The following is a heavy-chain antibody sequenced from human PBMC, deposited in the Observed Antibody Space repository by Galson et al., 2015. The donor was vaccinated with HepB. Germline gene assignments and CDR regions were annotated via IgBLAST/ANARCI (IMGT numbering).Heavy chain of an antibody. CDR3: ARGFVLRFLEWLSAYYMDV. CDR2: MNPNSGNT. CDR1: GYTFTSYD. J-gene: IGHJ6*03. V-gene: IGHV1-8*01. D-gene: IGHD3-3*01. Sequence: SVKVSCKASGYTFTSYDINWVRQATGQGLEWMGWMNPNSGNTGYARKFQGRVTMTRNTSISTAYMELSSLRSEDTAVYYCARGFVLRFLEWLSAYYMDVWGKGTTVTVSS.